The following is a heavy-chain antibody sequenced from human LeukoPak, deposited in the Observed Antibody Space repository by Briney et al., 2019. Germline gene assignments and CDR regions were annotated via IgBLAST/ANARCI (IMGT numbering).Heavy chain of an antibody. CDR2: IYYSGST. D-gene: IGHD6-6*01. J-gene: IGHJ5*02. CDR3: AREARYNWFDP. CDR1: GGSISSYY. V-gene: IGHV4-59*01. Sequence: SETLSLTCTVSGGSISSYYWSWIRQPPGKGLEWIGYIYYSGSTNYSPSLKSRVTISVDTSKNQFSLKLSSVTAADTAVYYCAREARYNWFDPWGQGTLVTVSS.